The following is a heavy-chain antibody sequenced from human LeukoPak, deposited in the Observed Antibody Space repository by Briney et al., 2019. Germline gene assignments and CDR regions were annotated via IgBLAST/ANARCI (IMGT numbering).Heavy chain of an antibody. Sequence: QPGGSLGLSCAASGFTFSTYGMHWVRQAPGRGLEWVAVMWYDGSIKYYADSVKGRFTISRDNSKNTLYPQMSSLRAEDTAVYYCARAVGPFDIWGQGTIVIVSS. CDR2: MWYDGSIK. V-gene: IGHV3-33*01. CDR1: GFTFSTYG. CDR3: ARAVGPFDI. J-gene: IGHJ3*02.